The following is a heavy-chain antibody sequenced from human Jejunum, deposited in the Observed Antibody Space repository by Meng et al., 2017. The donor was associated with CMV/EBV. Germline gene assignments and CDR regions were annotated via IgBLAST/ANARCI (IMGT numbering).Heavy chain of an antibody. V-gene: IGHV4-59*01. J-gene: IGHJ5*02. CDR1: GGSISSYY. CDR3: ARETPIRSLDL. Sequence: TCTVSGGSISSYYWNWIRQPPGKGLEWIGYIYYSGSTNYNPSLKSRVTISVDTSKNQFSLKLSSVTAADTAVYYCARETPIRSLDLWGQGTLVTVSS. CDR2: IYYSGST.